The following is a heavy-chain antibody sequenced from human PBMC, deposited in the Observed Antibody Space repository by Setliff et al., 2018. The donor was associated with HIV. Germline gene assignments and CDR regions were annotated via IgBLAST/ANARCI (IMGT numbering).Heavy chain of an antibody. CDR3: ATTECRGADCPQMYDY. D-gene: IGHD2-21*02. V-gene: IGHV4-34*01. Sequence: SETLSLTCAVYGGSFSDYYWSWIRQPPGKGLEWIGELNYVGVTNHNPSLKSRVTISVEASKRQWSLKLNSVTAADTAVYFCATTECRGADCPQMYDYWGQGILVTVSS. CDR2: LNYVGVT. CDR1: GGSFSDYY. J-gene: IGHJ4*02.